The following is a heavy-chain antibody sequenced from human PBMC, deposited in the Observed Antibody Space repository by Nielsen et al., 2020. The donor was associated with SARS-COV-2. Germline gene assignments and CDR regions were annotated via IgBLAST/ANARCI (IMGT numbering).Heavy chain of an antibody. J-gene: IGHJ5*01. CDR2: ISGYNGNT. Sequence: ASVKVSCKASGYSFTSYGVTWVRQAPGQGLEWMGWISGYNGNTEYAKDLQGRVTMTIDTSTNTVYLDLASLRSDDTAVYYCARDRVTLLRGVYWFDPWGQGTLVTVSS. V-gene: IGHV1-18*04. D-gene: IGHD3-10*01. CDR1: GYSFTSYG. CDR3: ARDRVTLLRGVYWFDP.